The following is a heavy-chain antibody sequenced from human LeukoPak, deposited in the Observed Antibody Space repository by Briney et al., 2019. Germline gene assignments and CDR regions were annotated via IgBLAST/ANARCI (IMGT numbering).Heavy chain of an antibody. V-gene: IGHV5-51*01. J-gene: IGHJ3*02. CDR1: GYSFTSYW. CDR3: AREETNYDFWSGSMAGAFDI. Sequence: GESLKISCKGSGYSFTSYWIGWVRQMPGKGLEWMVIIYPGDSDTRYSPSFQGQVTISADKSISTAYLQWSSLKASDTAMYYCAREETNYDFWSGSMAGAFDIWGQGTMVTVSS. CDR2: IYPGDSDT. D-gene: IGHD3-3*01.